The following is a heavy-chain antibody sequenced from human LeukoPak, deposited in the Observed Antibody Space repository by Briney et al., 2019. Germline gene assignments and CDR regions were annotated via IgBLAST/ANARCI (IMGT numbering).Heavy chain of an antibody. Sequence: GGPLRLSCAASGFTFSSYGMHWVRQAPGKGLEWVAVISYDGSNKYYADSVKGRFTISRDNSKNTLYLQMNSLRAEDTAVYYCATSSWWYYFDYWGQGTLVTVSS. CDR2: ISYDGSNK. V-gene: IGHV3-30*03. J-gene: IGHJ4*02. D-gene: IGHD6-13*01. CDR1: GFTFSSYG. CDR3: ATSSWWYYFDY.